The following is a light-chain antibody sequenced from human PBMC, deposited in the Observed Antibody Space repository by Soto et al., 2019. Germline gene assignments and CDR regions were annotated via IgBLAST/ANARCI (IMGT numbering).Light chain of an antibody. J-gene: IGKJ2*01. Sequence: DIVMNQSPDALAVSLGERATINCKSSQSVLYSSNNKNYLAWYQQKPGQPPKLLIYWASTREYGVPDRFSGSGSGSDFTLTISSLQAEEVAVYYCQQYYSTPTFGQGPKLDLK. V-gene: IGKV4-1*01. CDR1: QSVLYSSNNKNY. CDR2: WAS. CDR3: QQYYSTPT.